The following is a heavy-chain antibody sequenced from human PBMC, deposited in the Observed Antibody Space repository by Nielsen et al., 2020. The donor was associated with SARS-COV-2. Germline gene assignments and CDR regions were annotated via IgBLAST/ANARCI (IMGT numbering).Heavy chain of an antibody. D-gene: IGHD2-15*01. Sequence: VRQAPGKGLEWVSAISGSGGSTYYADSVKGRFTISRDNAKNSLYLQMNSLRAEDTAVYYCARVRVVVVVAATLGPYYFDYWGQGTLVTVSS. CDR3: ARVRVVVVVAATLGPYYFDY. V-gene: IGHV3-23*01. J-gene: IGHJ4*02. CDR2: ISGSGGST.